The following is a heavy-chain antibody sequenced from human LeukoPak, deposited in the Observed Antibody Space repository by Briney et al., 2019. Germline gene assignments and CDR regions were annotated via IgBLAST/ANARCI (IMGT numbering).Heavy chain of an antibody. J-gene: IGHJ4*02. CDR1: GFTFSSYA. CDR2: ISGSGGST. CDR3: AKSSGYYDSSGEIDY. D-gene: IGHD3-22*01. Sequence: GGSLRLSCAASGFTFSSYAMSWVRQAPGKGLEWVSAISGSGGSTYYADSVKGRFTISRDNSKNTLYLQMNSLRAEDTAVYYRAKSSGYYDSSGEIDYWGQGTLVTVSS. V-gene: IGHV3-23*01.